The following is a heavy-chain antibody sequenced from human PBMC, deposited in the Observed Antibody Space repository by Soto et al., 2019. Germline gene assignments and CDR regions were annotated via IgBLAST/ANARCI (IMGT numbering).Heavy chain of an antibody. CDR1: VFSITIGCYS. J-gene: IGHJ5*02. CDR3: ESSKYDVVEGYVWLDT. D-gene: IGHD2-21*01. V-gene: IGHV4-30-2*01. Sequence: PSSTXSLTCSFSVFSITIGCYSWGWIRQPPGQGLDWIGYMYHSGNTYYNPSLKGRVTISLDHSRNQFSLRLNSVTAADTAVYFCESSKYDVVEGYVWLDTWGQGTLVTVSS. CDR2: MYHSGNT.